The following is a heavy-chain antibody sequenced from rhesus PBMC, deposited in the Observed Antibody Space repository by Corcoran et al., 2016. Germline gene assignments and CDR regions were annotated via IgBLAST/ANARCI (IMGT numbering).Heavy chain of an antibody. V-gene: IGHV4-169*01. Sequence: QLQLQESGPGLVKPSETLSVTCAVSGGSISSSYWSWISQAPGKGLEWIGYIYGSVRSTNYNPSLKSRVTLSVDTSKNQLSLKLSSVTAADTAVYYCATSGVVTEPNYWGQGVLVTVSS. CDR2: IYGSVRST. J-gene: IGHJ4*01. CDR3: ATSGVVTEPNY. CDR1: GGSISSSY. D-gene: IGHD3-16*01.